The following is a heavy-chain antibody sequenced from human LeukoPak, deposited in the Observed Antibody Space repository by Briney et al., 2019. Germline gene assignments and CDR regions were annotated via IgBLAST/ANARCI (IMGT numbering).Heavy chain of an antibody. CDR3: AKTYLDFWTGFDS. D-gene: IGHD3/OR15-3a*01. CDR2: ISGSGGST. V-gene: IGHV3-23*01. CDR1: GVTFSSYA. J-gene: IGHJ5*01. Sequence: GGSLRLSCAAPGVTFSSYAMSWVRQAPGKGLEWVSAISGSGGSTYYADSVKGRFTISRDNSKNTLYLQMNSLRAEDTAVYYCAKTYLDFWTGFDSWGQGTLVTVFS.